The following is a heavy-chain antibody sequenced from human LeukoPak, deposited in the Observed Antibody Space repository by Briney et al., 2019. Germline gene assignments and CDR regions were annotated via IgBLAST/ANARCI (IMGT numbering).Heavy chain of an antibody. Sequence: GGSLRLSCAASGSTFSSYAMSWVRQAPGKGLEWVSAISGSGGSTYYADSVKGRFTISRDNSKNTLYLQMNSLRAEDTAVYYCAKGKFVRYAFDIWGQGTMVTVSS. CDR3: AKGKFVRYAFDI. CDR1: GSTFSSYA. D-gene: IGHD6-6*01. CDR2: ISGSGGST. V-gene: IGHV3-23*01. J-gene: IGHJ3*02.